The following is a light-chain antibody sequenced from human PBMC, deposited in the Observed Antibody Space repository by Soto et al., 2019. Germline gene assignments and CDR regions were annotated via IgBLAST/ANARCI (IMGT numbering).Light chain of an antibody. J-gene: IGLJ2*01. CDR3: YSHTSGTRGV. CDR2: DVS. Sequence: QSALTQPASVSGSPGQSITISCTGTSRDVGDNKYISWYQQHPGKVPKVILYDVSNRPSGVSNRFSGSKSGNTASLTISGLQVEDEADYYCYSHTSGTRGVFGGVTKLTVL. V-gene: IGLV2-14*01. CDR1: SRDVGDNKY.